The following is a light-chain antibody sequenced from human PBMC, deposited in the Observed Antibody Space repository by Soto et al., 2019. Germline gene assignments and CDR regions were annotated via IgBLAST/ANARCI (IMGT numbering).Light chain of an antibody. CDR2: DAS. CDR3: QQYGSSPRT. CDR1: QSVSSY. J-gene: IGKJ5*01. Sequence: EIVLTQSPATLSLSPGERATLSCRASQSVSSYLLWYQQKPGQTPRLLIYDASNRATGIPARFSGSGSETDFTLTISSLVPEDFAVYYCQQYGSSPRTFGQGTRLEIK. V-gene: IGKV3-11*01.